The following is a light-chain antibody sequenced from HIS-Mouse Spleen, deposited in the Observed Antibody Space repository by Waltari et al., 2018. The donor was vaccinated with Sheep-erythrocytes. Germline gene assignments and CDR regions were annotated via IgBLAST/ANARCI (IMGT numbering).Light chain of an antibody. Sequence: SYELTQPPSVSVSPGQTARIPCPGHALPKKYAYWYQQKSGQAPVLVIYEDSKRPSGIPERFSGSSSGTMATLTISGAQVEDEADYYCYSTDSSGNHSNWVFGGGTKLTVL. V-gene: IGLV3-10*01. CDR1: ALPKKY. CDR2: EDS. J-gene: IGLJ3*02. CDR3: YSTDSSGNHSNWV.